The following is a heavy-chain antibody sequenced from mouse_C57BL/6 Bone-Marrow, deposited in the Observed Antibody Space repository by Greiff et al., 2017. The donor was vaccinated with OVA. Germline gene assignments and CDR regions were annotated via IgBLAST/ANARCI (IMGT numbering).Heavy chain of an antibody. CDR3: ARWGVRRSWFAY. CDR2: IHPDSGST. Sequence: QVQLQQPGAELVKPGASVKLSCKASGYTFTSYWMHWVKQRPGQGLEWIGMIHPDSGSTNYNEKFKSKATLTVDKSSSTAYMQRSSLTSEDSAFYDCARWGVRRSWFAYGGQGTLVTVTA. D-gene: IGHD2-14*01. V-gene: IGHV1-64*01. J-gene: IGHJ3*01. CDR1: GYTFTSYW.